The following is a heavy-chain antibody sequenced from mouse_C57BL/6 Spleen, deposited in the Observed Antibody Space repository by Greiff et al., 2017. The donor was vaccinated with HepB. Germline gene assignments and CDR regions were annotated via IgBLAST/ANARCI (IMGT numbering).Heavy chain of an antibody. V-gene: IGHV1-26*01. CDR3: ARRDLYYGSSYRYAMDY. J-gene: IGHJ4*01. CDR2: INPNNGGT. Sequence: VQLQQSGPELVKPGASVKISCKASGYTFTDYYMNWVKQSHGKSLEWIGDINPNNGGTSYNQKFKGKATLTVDKSSSTAYMELRSLTSEDSAVYYCARRDLYYGSSYRYAMDYWGQGTSVTVSS. CDR1: GYTFTDYY. D-gene: IGHD1-1*01.